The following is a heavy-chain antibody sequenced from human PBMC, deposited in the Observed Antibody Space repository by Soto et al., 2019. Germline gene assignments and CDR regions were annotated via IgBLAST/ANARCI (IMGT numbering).Heavy chain of an antibody. Sequence: QLQLQESGPGLVKPSETLSLTCTVSGGSISSSSYYWGWIRQPPGKGLEWIGSIYYSGSTYYNPYHKCRLPISVDTSTNPFSLELNSVTAADTAVYYCASFNLGYCSGGTCYSWGQGTLVTVSS. V-gene: IGHV4-39*01. CDR2: IYYSGST. J-gene: IGHJ4*02. CDR1: GGSISSSSYY. CDR3: ASFNLGYCSGGTCYS. D-gene: IGHD2-15*01.